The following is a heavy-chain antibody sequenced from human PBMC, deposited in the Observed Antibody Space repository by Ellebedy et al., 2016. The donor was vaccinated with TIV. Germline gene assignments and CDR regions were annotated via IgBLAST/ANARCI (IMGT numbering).Heavy chain of an antibody. V-gene: IGHV3-23*01. J-gene: IGHJ4*02. CDR3: AKDRTSGDGYWVFDN. CDR2: IYRGGGTT. D-gene: IGHD5-18*01. CDR1: GFTFSNYA. Sequence: GESLKISCVASGFTFSNYAMAWVRQTPGKGLEWVSGIYRGGGTTYYIDSVKGRFTISRDNSKRTVDLQMNSLRAEDTAVYFCAKDRTSGDGYWVFDNWGQGTLVSVSS.